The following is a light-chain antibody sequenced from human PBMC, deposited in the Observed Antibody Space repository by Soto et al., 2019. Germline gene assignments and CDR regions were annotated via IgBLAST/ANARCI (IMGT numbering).Light chain of an antibody. CDR3: QQLYSYPIT. Sequence: DIQLTQSPSFLSASVGDRVTITCRASQGISSYLAWYQQKPGKAPNLLISAASTLQSGVPSRFSGSGSGTEFTLTISSLQPEDFATYYCQQLYSYPITFGQGTRLEIK. CDR1: QGISSY. V-gene: IGKV1-9*01. CDR2: AAS. J-gene: IGKJ5*01.